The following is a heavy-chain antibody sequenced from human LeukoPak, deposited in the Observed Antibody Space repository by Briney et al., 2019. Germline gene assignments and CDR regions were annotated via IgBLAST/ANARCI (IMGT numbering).Heavy chain of an antibody. J-gene: IGHJ4*02. CDR3: ARDRVQWELSLLWVY. D-gene: IGHD1-26*01. V-gene: IGHV1-18*01. CDR2: INAYNGNT. CDR1: GYTFTSYG. Sequence: ASVKLSCKASGYTFTSYGISWVRHAPGQGIEWMGWINAYNGNTNYAQNPQGRVTLTTDTYTSTAYMELRSLRSDDTAVYYCARDRVQWELSLLWVYWGQGTLVTVSS.